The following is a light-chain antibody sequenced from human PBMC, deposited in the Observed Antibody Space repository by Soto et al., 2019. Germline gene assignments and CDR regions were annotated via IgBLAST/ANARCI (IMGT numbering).Light chain of an antibody. J-gene: IGKJ4*01. CDR3: QQYGSSPLT. CDR1: QSVSSN. V-gene: IGKV3-20*01. Sequence: EIVMTQSPATLSVSPGERGTLSCRASQSVSSNLAWYQQKPGQAPRLLIYGASSRATGIPDRFSGSGSGTDFTLTISRLEPEDFAVYYCQQYGSSPLTFGGGTKVDIK. CDR2: GAS.